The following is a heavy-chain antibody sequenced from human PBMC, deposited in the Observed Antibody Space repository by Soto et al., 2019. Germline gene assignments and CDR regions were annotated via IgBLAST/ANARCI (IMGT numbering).Heavy chain of an antibody. Sequence: QVQLVESGGGVVQPGRSLRLSCAASGFTFSSYAMHWVRQAPGKGLEWMAVISYDGSNKYYADSVKGRFTISRDNSKNTLYLQMNSLRAEDTDVYYCARDLRRDGYRAAFDYWGQGTLVTVSS. V-gene: IGHV3-30-3*01. CDR1: GFTFSSYA. D-gene: IGHD5-12*01. CDR2: ISYDGSNK. J-gene: IGHJ4*02. CDR3: ARDLRRDGYRAAFDY.